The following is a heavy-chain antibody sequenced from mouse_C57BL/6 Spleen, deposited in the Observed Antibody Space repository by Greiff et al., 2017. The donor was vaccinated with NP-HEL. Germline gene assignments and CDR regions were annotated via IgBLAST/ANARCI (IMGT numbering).Heavy chain of an antibody. D-gene: IGHD3-2*02. CDR1: GYTFTSYG. Sequence: VQLQESGAELARPGASVKLSCKASGYTFTSYGISWVKQRTGQGLEWIGEIYPRSGNTYYNEKFKGKATLTADKSSSTAYMELRSLTSEDSAVYFCARQLRLQSYAMDYWGQGTSVTVSS. CDR2: IYPRSGNT. J-gene: IGHJ4*01. V-gene: IGHV1-81*01. CDR3: ARQLRLQSYAMDY.